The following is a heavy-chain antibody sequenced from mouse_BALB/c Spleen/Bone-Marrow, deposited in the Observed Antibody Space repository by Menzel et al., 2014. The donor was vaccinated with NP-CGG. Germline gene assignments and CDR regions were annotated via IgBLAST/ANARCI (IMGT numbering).Heavy chain of an antibody. CDR2: IWGDGST. J-gene: IGHJ3*01. Sequence: VKLQESGPGLVAPSQSLSITCTVSGFSLXGYGVNWVRQPPGKGLEWLGMIWGDGSTDYNSALKSRLSISKDNSKSQVFLKMNSLQTDDTARYYCAREPTVVAGAWFAYWGQGTLVTVSA. V-gene: IGHV2-6-7*01. D-gene: IGHD1-1*01. CDR1: GFSLXGYG. CDR3: AREPTVVAGAWFAY.